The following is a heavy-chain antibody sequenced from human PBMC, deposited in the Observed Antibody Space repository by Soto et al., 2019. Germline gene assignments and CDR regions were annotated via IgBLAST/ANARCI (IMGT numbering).Heavy chain of an antibody. V-gene: IGHV1-69*04. Sequence: SVKVSCKASGYTFTNYAMHWVRQAPGQGLEWMGRIIPILGIANYAQKFQGRVTITADKSTSTAYMELSSLRSEDTAVYYCASTDPYCGSYSTYYYYVIDVWGQRSTDTGSS. CDR1: GYTFTNYA. CDR3: ASTDPYCGSYSTYYYYVIDV. J-gene: IGHJ6*02. CDR2: IIPILGIA. D-gene: IGHD1-26*01.